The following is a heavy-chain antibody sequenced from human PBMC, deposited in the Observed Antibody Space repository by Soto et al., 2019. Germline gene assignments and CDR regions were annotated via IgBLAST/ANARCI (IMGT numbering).Heavy chain of an antibody. CDR1: GYSFTSYW. J-gene: IGHJ5*02. V-gene: IGHV5-51*01. Sequence: GESLKISCKGSGYSFTSYWIGWVRQMPGKGLEWMGIIYPGDSDTRYSPSFQGQVTISADKSISTDYLQSSSLKASDTAMYYCASQGYCSGGSCGFEPSGQGTLVTVSS. CDR2: IYPGDSDT. CDR3: ASQGYCSGGSCGFEP. D-gene: IGHD2-15*01.